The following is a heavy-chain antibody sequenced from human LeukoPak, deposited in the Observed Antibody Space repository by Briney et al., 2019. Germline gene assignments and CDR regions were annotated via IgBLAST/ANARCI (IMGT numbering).Heavy chain of an antibody. CDR1: GFTFRNYA. CDR2: ISAGGHDR. D-gene: IGHD1/OR15-1a*01. Sequence: GGSLRVSCAASGFTFRNYAMTWVRQSPGKGLEWVSGISAGGHDRYYADSVKGRFIISRDNSRGTVSLQMDSLRVDDTAFYFCARDFRLGGTTGWINWGQGTLAVVSS. V-gene: IGHV3-23*01. J-gene: IGHJ4*02. CDR3: ARDFRLGGTTGWIN.